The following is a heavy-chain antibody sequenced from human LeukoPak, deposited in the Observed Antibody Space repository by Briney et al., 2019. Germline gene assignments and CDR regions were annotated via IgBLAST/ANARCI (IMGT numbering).Heavy chain of an antibody. V-gene: IGHV2-5*02. D-gene: IGHD2-15*01. Sequence: SGPTLVKPTQTLTLTCTFSGFSLSTSGVGVGWIRQPPGKALESLALIYWDDDKRYSPSLKSRLTITKDTSKNQVVLTMTNMDPVDTATYYCAHSLEDIVVVVAAEVYFDYWGQGTLVTVSS. J-gene: IGHJ4*02. CDR1: GFSLSTSGVG. CDR2: IYWDDDK. CDR3: AHSLEDIVVVVAAEVYFDY.